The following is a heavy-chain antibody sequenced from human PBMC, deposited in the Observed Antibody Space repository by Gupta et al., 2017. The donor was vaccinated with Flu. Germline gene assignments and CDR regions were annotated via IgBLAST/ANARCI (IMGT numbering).Heavy chain of an antibody. CDR3: ARAPGMDV. V-gene: IGHV1-2*02. Sequence: QVQLVQSGAEVKKPGASVKVSCKASGYTFTGYYLQWARQAPGQGLEWVGWINPNGGATNYAQKFQGRVTLTRDTSITTAYMELSRLTSDDTAMDDCARAPGMDVWGQVTTVTVSS. CDR1: GYTFTGYY. CDR2: INPNGGAT. J-gene: IGHJ6*02.